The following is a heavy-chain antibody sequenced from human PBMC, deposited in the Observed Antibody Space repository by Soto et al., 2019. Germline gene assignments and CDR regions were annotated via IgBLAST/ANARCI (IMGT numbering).Heavy chain of an antibody. CDR3: AREIVADYSLDY. Sequence: QVQLVESGGGVVQPGRSLRLSCAASGFTFSSYGMHWVRQAPGKGLEWVAVIWYDGSNKYYADSVKGRFTISRDNSKNTLSLQMNSLRAEDTAVYYCAREIVADYSLDYWGQGTLVTVSS. CDR1: GFTFSSYG. J-gene: IGHJ4*02. CDR2: IWYDGSNK. V-gene: IGHV3-33*01. D-gene: IGHD4-4*01.